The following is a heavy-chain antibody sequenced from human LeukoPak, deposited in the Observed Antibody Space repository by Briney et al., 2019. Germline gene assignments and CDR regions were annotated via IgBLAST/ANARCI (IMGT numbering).Heavy chain of an antibody. CDR3: ARVGSGSSWYYFDY. Sequence: ASVKVSCKASGYTFTSYDINWVRQAPGQGLEWMGWINPNSGGTNYAQKFQGRVTMTRDTSISTAYMELSRLRSDDTAVYYCARVGSGSSWYYFDYWGQGTLVTVSS. CDR1: GYTFTSYD. CDR2: INPNSGGT. J-gene: IGHJ4*02. V-gene: IGHV1-2*02. D-gene: IGHD6-13*01.